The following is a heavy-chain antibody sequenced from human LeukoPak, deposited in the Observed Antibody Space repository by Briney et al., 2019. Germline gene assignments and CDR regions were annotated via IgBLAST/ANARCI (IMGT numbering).Heavy chain of an antibody. D-gene: IGHD3-10*01. CDR2: IYPGDSDT. Sequence: GESLKISCKGSGYSFTSYWIGWVRQMPGKGLEWMGIIYPGDSDTRYSPSFQGQVTISADKSISTAYLQWSSLKASDTAMYYCARQGRWFGELLRGNWFDPWGQGTLVTVSS. V-gene: IGHV5-51*01. J-gene: IGHJ5*02. CDR3: ARQGRWFGELLRGNWFDP. CDR1: GYSFTSYW.